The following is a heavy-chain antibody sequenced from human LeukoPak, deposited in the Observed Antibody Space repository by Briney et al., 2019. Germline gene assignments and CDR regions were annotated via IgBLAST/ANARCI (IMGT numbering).Heavy chain of an antibody. D-gene: IGHD5-18*01. V-gene: IGHV3-23*01. J-gene: IGHJ1*01. CDR3: AKTMWIQLWPEYFQH. Sequence: PGGSLRLSCAASGFTFSSYAMSWVRQAPGKGLEWVSAISGSGGSTYYADSVKGRFTISRDNSKNTLYLQMNSLRAEDTAVYYCAKTMWIQLWPEYFQHWGQGILVTVSS. CDR1: GFTFSSYA. CDR2: ISGSGGST.